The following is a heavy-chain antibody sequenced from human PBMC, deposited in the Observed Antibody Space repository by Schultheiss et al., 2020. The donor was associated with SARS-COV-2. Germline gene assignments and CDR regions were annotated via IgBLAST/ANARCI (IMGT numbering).Heavy chain of an antibody. V-gene: IGHV3-30*03. CDR1: GFTFSSYG. CDR2: ISYEGSNK. Sequence: GGSLRLSCAASGFTFSSYGMHWVRQAPGKGLEWVAVISYEGSNKYYADSVKGRFTISRDNAKNSLYLQMNSLRAEDTAVYYCARDVWYEEIQLWLVRPYYYYGMDVWGQGTTVTVSS. D-gene: IGHD5-18*01. J-gene: IGHJ6*02. CDR3: ARDVWYEEIQLWLVRPYYYYGMDV.